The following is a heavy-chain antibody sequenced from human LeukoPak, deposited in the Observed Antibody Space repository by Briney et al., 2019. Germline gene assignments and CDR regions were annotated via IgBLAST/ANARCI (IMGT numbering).Heavy chain of an antibody. J-gene: IGHJ6*03. D-gene: IGHD2-2*01. V-gene: IGHV3-48*01. CDR1: GFTFSSYS. CDR2: ISSSSTI. CDR3: ARGTHCSSASCYLYYYYYMDV. Sequence: GGSLRLSCAASGFTFSSYSMNWVRQAPGKGLEWVSYISSSSTIYYADSVKGRFTISRDNAKNSLYLQMNSLRAEDTAVYYCARGTHCSSASCYLYYYYYMDVRGKGTTVTVSS.